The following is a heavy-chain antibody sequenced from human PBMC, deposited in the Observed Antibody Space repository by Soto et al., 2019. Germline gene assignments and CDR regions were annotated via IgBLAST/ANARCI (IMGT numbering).Heavy chain of an antibody. Sequence: ASVKVSCKTSGGTFSTFGIRWVRQAPGQGLEWMGGIIHFFGTAEYSQKFEDRITITADESTNTAYMDLRSLTSEDKGIYYCARTAPMDAGDKYYYDFWGQGALVTVSS. J-gene: IGHJ4*02. V-gene: IGHV1-69*13. CDR3: ARTAPMDAGDKYYYDF. CDR2: IIHFFGTA. CDR1: GGTFSTFG. D-gene: IGHD3-16*01.